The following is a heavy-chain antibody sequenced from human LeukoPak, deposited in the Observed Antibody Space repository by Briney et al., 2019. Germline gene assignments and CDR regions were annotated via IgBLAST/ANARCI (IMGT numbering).Heavy chain of an antibody. CDR2: IYYSGST. CDR1: GGSISSSSYY. D-gene: IGHD3-10*01. J-gene: IGHJ4*02. CDR3: ARTRYYYNSRSYGAPYYFDY. V-gene: IGHV4-39*01. Sequence: PSETLSLTCTVSGGSISSSSYYRGWIRQPPGKGLEWIGSIYYSGSTYYNPSLKSRVTISVDTSKNQFSLKLSSVTAADTAVYYCARTRYYYNSRSYGAPYYFDYWGQGTLVTVSS.